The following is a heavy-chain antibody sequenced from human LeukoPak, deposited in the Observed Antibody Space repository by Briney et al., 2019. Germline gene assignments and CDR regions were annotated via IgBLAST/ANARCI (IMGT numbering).Heavy chain of an antibody. CDR2: ISYDGSNK. V-gene: IGHV3-30-3*01. Sequence: GGSLRLSCAASGFTFSSYAMHWVRQAPGKGLEWVAVISYDGSNKYYADSVKGRFTISRDNSKNTLFLEMNSLRVEDMAVYYCARVVGLYSSGWDDGGPDRWGQGTLVTVSS. CDR3: ARVVGLYSSGWDDGGPDR. J-gene: IGHJ5*02. D-gene: IGHD6-19*01. CDR1: GFTFSSYA.